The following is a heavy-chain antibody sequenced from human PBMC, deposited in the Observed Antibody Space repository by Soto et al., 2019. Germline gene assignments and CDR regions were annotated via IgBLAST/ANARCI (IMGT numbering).Heavy chain of an antibody. Sequence: QVQLVQSGAEVKKPGSSVKVSCKASGGTFSSYTISWVRQAPGQGLEWMGRIIPILGIANYAQKCQGRGTFTAHKSTITAYMGLSSLRSEDTAVYYCARHSDSSGYWGYYFDFWGQGTLVTVSS. D-gene: IGHD3-22*01. J-gene: IGHJ4*02. CDR1: GGTFSSYT. CDR2: IIPILGIA. V-gene: IGHV1-69*02. CDR3: ARHSDSSGYWGYYFDF.